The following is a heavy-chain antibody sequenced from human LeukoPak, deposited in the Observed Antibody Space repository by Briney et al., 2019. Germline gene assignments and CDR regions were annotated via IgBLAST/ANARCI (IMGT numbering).Heavy chain of an antibody. D-gene: IGHD3-22*01. V-gene: IGHV3-7*01. J-gene: IGHJ4*02. CDR1: GFTFSSYW. CDR3: ARAPRQDYDSSGYYLDY. Sequence: GGSLRLSCAASGFTFSSYWMNWVRQAPGKGLEWVANIKQDGSEKYYVDSVQGRFTISRDNAKSSLYLQMNSLRAEDTAVYYCARAPRQDYDSSGYYLDYWGQGTLVTVSS. CDR2: IKQDGSEK.